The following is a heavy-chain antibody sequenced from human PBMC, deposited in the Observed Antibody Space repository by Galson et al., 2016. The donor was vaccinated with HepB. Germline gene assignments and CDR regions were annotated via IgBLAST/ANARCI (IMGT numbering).Heavy chain of an antibody. V-gene: IGHV5-51*01. CDR3: VRQWDFDY. CDR2: IYPGDSDT. D-gene: IGHD1-26*01. CDR1: GYSFTTYW. J-gene: IGHJ4*02. Sequence: QSGAEVKQPGESLTISCTALGYSFTTYWIGWVRQMPGKGLEWMGIIYPGDSDTRYRPSFQGQVPISADKSSNTAYLQWRSLKASDTAMYYCVRQWDFDYWGQGTLVTVSS.